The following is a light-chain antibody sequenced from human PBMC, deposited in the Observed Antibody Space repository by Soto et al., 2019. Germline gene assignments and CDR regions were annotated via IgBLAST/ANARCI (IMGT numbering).Light chain of an antibody. CDR3: HQYDTYPFL. CDR1: QRINNW. V-gene: IGKV1-5*03. Sequence: DIQMTQSPSTLSASIGDRVTITCRASQRINNWLAWYQQKPGKAPKVLIYKESSLESGVASRFRGSESGTDFTLAINSLQADDFGNYACHQYDTYPFLFGPGTNVDIK. CDR2: KES. J-gene: IGKJ3*01.